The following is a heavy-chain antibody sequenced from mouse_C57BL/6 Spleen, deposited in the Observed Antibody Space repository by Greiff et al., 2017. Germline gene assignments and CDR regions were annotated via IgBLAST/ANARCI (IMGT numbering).Heavy chain of an antibody. Sequence: EVNVVESGGGLVKPGGSLKLSCAASGFTFSDYGMHWVRQAPEKGLEWVAYISSGSSTIYYADTVKGRFTISRDNAKNTLFLQMTSLRTEDTAMYYCARSGYYDYYYAMDYWGQGTSVTVSS. CDR2: ISSGSSTI. CDR3: ARSGYYDYYYAMDY. D-gene: IGHD2-4*01. V-gene: IGHV5-17*01. CDR1: GFTFSDYG. J-gene: IGHJ4*01.